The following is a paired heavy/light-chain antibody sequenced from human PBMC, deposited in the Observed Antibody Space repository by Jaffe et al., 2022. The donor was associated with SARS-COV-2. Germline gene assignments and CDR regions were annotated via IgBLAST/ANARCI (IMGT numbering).Heavy chain of an antibody. V-gene: IGHV3-23*04. Sequence: EVQLVESGGGLVQPGGSLRLSCAASGLTFSNSVMSWVRQAPGKGLEWVSSVSSSDTSTYYADAVKGRFTISRDNSKNTLYLQMNSLRVEDTAVYYCANDGPQYSDSGVYYTSRSFDIWGQGTMVTVSS. J-gene: IGHJ3*02. CDR2: VSSSDTST. CDR1: GLTFSNSV. D-gene: IGHD3-22*01. CDR3: ANDGPQYSDSGVYYTSRSFDI.
Light chain of an antibody. Sequence: DIQMTQSPSTLSASVGDRVTITCRASQSISIWLAWYQQKPGKAPNLLIYRASRLESGVPSRFSGSGSGTEFTLTISSLQPDDFATYYCQQYNSYPYTFGQGTKLEIK. J-gene: IGKJ2*01. CDR3: QQYNSYPYT. CDR1: QSISIW. CDR2: RAS. V-gene: IGKV1-5*03.